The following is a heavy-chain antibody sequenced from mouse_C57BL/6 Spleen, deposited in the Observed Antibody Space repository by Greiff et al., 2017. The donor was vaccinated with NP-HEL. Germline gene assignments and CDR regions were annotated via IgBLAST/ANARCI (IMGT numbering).Heavy chain of an antibody. J-gene: IGHJ4*01. CDR2: IDPEDGET. CDR1: GFNIKDYY. Sequence: VQLKQSGAELVKPGASVKLSCTASGFNIKDYYMPWVKQRTEQGLEWIGRIDPEDGETKYAPKFQGKATITADTSSNTAYLQLSSLTSEDTAVECYDREEVDRAMDYWGQGTSVTVSS. CDR3: DREEVDRAMDY. V-gene: IGHV14-2*01.